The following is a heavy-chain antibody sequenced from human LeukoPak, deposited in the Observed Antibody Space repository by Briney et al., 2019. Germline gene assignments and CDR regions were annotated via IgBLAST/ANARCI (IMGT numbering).Heavy chain of an antibody. V-gene: IGHV3-23*01. CDR3: AKGAYDYIEVAYFDY. CDR1: GFTISSYF. D-gene: IGHD5-12*01. CDR2: IIGSEGST. J-gene: IGHJ4*02. Sequence: GGSLRLSCAASGFTISSYFVSWVRQAPGKGLEWVSGIIGSEGSTYYADSVKGRFTISRDNSKNTLYLQVNSLTGEDTAVYYCAKGAYDYIEVAYFDYWGQGTLVTVSS.